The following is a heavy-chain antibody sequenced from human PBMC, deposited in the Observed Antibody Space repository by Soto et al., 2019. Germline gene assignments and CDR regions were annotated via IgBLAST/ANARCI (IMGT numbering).Heavy chain of an antibody. V-gene: IGHV3-33*01. CDR1: GFTFSSYG. CDR2: IWYDGRNK. J-gene: IGHJ4*02. Sequence: QVQLVESGGGVVQPGRSLRLSCAASGFTFSSYGMHWVRQAPGKGLEWVAVIWYDGRNKYYADSVKGRFTISRDNSKNARDLQMTTLRAADTAVYYCARDRVLGGGQRLVRVAYWCPGPVVTVSS. D-gene: IGHD6-13*01. CDR3: ARDRVLGGGQRLVRVAY.